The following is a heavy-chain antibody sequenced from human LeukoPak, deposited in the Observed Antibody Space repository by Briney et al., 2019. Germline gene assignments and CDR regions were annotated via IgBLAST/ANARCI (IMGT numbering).Heavy chain of an antibody. CDR3: ARSIAAADVGFDP. CDR2: INHSGST. CDR1: GYSISSGYY. V-gene: IGHV4-38-2*02. J-gene: IGHJ5*02. D-gene: IGHD6-13*01. Sequence: PSETLSLTCTVSGYSISSGYYWGWIRRPPGKGLEWIGEINHSGSTNYNPSLKSRVTISVDTSKNQFSLKLSSVTAADTAVYYCARSIAAADVGFDPWGQGTLVTVSS.